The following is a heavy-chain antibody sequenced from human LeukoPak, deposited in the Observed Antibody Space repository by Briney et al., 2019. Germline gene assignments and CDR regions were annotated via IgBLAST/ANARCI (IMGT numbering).Heavy chain of an antibody. J-gene: IGHJ3*02. CDR1: GYTFTSYG. CDR3: ARSGVLTPINDASDI. CDR2: ISAYNGNT. Sequence: ASVKVSCKASGYTFTSYGISWVRQAPGQGLEWMGWISAYNGNTNYAQKLQGRVTMTTDTSTSTAYMELRSLRSDDTAVYYCARSGVLTPINDASDIWGQGTMVTVSS. D-gene: IGHD1-26*01. V-gene: IGHV1-18*01.